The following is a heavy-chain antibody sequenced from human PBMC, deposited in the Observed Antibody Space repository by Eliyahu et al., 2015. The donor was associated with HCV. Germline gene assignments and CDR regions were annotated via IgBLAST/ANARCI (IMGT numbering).Heavy chain of an antibody. CDR2: IYSGGFT. D-gene: IGHD5-18*01. V-gene: IGHV3-53*01. Sequence: EVQLVESGGGLIQPGGSLRLSCAASGFTVXSNYMSWVRQAPGKGLEWVSVIYSGGFTYYADSVKGRFTISRDNSKNTLYLQMNSLRAEDTAVYYCARSDSYPYYYYGLDVWGQGTTVTVSS. CDR3: ARSDSYPYYYYGLDV. J-gene: IGHJ6*02. CDR1: GFTVXSNY.